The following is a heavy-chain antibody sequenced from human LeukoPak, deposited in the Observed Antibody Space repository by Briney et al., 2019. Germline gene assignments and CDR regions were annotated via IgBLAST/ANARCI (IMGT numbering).Heavy chain of an antibody. CDR2: IKQDGSTK. D-gene: IGHD1-26*01. CDR1: GFTFTNSW. V-gene: IGHV3-7*01. CDR3: ARDTDGSLDY. Sequence: GGSLRLSCAASGFTFTNSWMAWVRQAPGKGLEWVANIKQDGSTKHYVDSLKARFTISRDNPKNSLYLQMNSLRADDTAVYYCARDTDGSLDYWGQGILVTVAS. J-gene: IGHJ4*02.